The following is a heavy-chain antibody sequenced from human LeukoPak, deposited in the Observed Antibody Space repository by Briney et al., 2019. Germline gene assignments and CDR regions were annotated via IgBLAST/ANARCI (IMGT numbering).Heavy chain of an antibody. CDR3: ASTRRAAVAGRFDS. J-gene: IGHJ4*02. CDR2: IYHSANT. CDR1: GASMSSNY. V-gene: IGHV4-4*09. Sequence: PSETLSLTCNVSGASMSSNYWSWIRQPPGKGLEWIGYIYHSANTNYSPSLESRVTMSVDESKNQFSLRVHFVSAADTAVYYCASTRRAAVAGRFDSWGQGTLVTV. D-gene: IGHD6-19*01.